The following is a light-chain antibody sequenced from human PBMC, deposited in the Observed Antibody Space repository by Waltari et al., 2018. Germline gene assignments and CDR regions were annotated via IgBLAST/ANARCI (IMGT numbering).Light chain of an antibody. CDR1: SLRSYY. Sequence: SSELTQDPTVSVAMGQTVRITCQGDSLRSYYASWYQQRPGQAPILVFSGNNNRPSGVPDRVSGSSSENTAVLTITGAQAEDEASYYGHSRDASGVGGSFGGGTKLTVL. V-gene: IGLV3-19*01. CDR3: HSRDASGVGGS. J-gene: IGLJ2*01. CDR2: GNN.